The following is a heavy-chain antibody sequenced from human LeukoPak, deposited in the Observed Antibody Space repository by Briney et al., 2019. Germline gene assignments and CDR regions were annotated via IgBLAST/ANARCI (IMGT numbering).Heavy chain of an antibody. CDR3: AKDISPDYYGPFDP. CDR2: IIPIFGTA. Sequence: WASVKVSCKASGGTFSSYAISWVRQAPGQGLEWMGGIIPIFGTANYAQKFQGRVTITTDESTSTAYMELSSLRAEDTALYYCAKDISPDYYGPFDPWGQGTLVTVSS. J-gene: IGHJ5*02. CDR1: GGTFSSYA. V-gene: IGHV1-69*05. D-gene: IGHD3-10*01.